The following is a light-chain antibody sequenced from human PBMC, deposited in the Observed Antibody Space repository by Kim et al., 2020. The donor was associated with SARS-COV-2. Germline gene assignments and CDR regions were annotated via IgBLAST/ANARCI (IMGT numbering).Light chain of an antibody. Sequence: QSALTQPASVSGSVGQSITISCSGTSNDVGTNNYVSWYQQHPDKAPNLIIYNVSERPSGVSNRFSASKSDNTASLTISGLQAEDEAEYYCISYSNMSSYVLGTGTKVTVL. CDR1: SNDVGTNNY. CDR3: ISYSNMSSYV. V-gene: IGLV2-14*03. CDR2: NVS. J-gene: IGLJ1*01.